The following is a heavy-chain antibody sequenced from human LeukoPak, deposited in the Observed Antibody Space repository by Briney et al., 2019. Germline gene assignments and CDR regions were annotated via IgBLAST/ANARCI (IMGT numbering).Heavy chain of an antibody. D-gene: IGHD1-26*01. V-gene: IGHV4-59*01. CDR1: GGSISSYY. CDR3: AREGAGAHYFDY. Sequence: SETLSLTCTVSGGSISSYYWSWIRQPPGKGLEWIGYIYYSGSTNYNPSLKSRVTISVDTSKNQFSLKLSSVTAADTAVYYCAREGAGAHYFDYWGQGTLVTVSS. CDR2: IYYSGST. J-gene: IGHJ4*02.